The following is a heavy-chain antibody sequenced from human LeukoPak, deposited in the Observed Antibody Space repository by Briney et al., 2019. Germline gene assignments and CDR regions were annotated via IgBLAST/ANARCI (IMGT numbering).Heavy chain of an antibody. CDR1: GYTFTSYY. J-gene: IGHJ6*04. D-gene: IGHD3-10*01. CDR3: ARGSYGSDNTYYFYGMDV. CDR2: INPSGGST. Sequence: GASVKVSCKASGYTFTSYYMHWVRQVPGQGLEWMGLINPSGGSTYYAQKLLGRVSMTSDTSTNRVYMELSSLRSEDTAIYYCARGSYGSDNTYYFYGMDVWGKGTTVTVSS. V-gene: IGHV1-46*01.